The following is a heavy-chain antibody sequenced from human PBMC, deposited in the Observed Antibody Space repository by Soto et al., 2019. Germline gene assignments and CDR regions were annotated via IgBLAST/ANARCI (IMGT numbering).Heavy chain of an antibody. CDR2: INPNSGGT. V-gene: IGHV1-2*04. D-gene: IGHD3-3*01. Sequence: QVQLVQSGAEVKKPGASVKVSCKASGYTFTGYYMHWVRQAPGQGLEWMGWINPNSGGTNYAQMFQGWVTMNRDTSISTGHMELCRLRSDGTAVYYCARGEVEGEFWSCYYTKGEYFDYWGQGTLGTVSS. J-gene: IGHJ4*02. CDR1: GYTFTGYY. CDR3: ARGEVEGEFWSCYYTKGEYFDY.